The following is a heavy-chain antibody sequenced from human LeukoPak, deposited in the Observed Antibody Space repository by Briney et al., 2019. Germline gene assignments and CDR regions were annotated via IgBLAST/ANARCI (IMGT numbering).Heavy chain of an antibody. V-gene: IGHV3-48*03. D-gene: IGHD2-15*01. CDR3: ARDPPSSYGGCDYMDV. CDR1: GFTFSSYE. J-gene: IGHJ6*03. CDR2: ISSSGTTI. Sequence: GGSLRLSCAASGFTFSSYEMNRVRHAPGKGLEWVSYISSSGTTIYYGDSVKGRFTISRDNAKNSLYLHMNSLRAEDTAVYYCARDPPSSYGGCDYMDVWGKGTTVTVSS.